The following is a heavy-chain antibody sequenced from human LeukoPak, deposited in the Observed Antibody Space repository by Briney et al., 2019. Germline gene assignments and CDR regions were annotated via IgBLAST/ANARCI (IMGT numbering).Heavy chain of an antibody. D-gene: IGHD3-9*01. J-gene: IGHJ4*02. CDR3: ARGSFPSDDILTGPFDN. Sequence: ASVKVSCKASGYTFTSYGISWVRQAPGQGLEWMGWISSYNGNTNYAQKLQGRATMTTDTSTSTAYMELRSLRSDDTAVYYCARGSFPSDDILTGPFDNWGQGTLVTVSS. CDR1: GYTFTSYG. CDR2: ISSYNGNT. V-gene: IGHV1-18*01.